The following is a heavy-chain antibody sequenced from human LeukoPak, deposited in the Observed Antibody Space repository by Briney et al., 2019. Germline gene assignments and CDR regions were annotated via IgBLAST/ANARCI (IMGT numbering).Heavy chain of an antibody. CDR1: GFTFSSYS. D-gene: IGHD6-13*01. V-gene: IGHV3-48*02. J-gene: IGHJ4*02. CDR2: ISSSSITI. CDR3: ASYYSSTHDY. Sequence: PGGSLRLSCAASGFTFSSYSMHWVRQAPGKGLEWVSYISSSSITIYYADSVKGRFTISRDNAKNSLYLQINSLRDEDTAVYYCASYYSSTHDYWGQGTLVTVSS.